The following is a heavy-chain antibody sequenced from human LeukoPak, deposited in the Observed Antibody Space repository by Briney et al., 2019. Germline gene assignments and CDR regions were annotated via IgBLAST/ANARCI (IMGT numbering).Heavy chain of an antibody. D-gene: IGHD1-26*01. CDR3: ARDARVAWEPWYYFDY. CDR2: IKQDGSEK. V-gene: IGHV3-7*01. Sequence: PGGSLRLSCAASGFTFSSHAMSWVRQAPGKGLEWVANIKQDGSEKYYVDSVKGRFAISRDNAKNSLYLQMNSLRAEDTAVYYCARDARVAWEPWYYFDYWGQGTLVTVSS. J-gene: IGHJ4*02. CDR1: GFTFSSHA.